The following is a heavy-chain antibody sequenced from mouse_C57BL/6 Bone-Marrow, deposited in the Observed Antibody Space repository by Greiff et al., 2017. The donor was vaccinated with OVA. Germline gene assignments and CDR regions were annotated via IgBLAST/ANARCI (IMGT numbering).Heavy chain of an antibody. Sequence: EVQLQQSGPVLVKPGASVKMSCKASGYTFTDYYMNWVKQSHGKSLEWIGVINPYNGGTSYNQKFKGKATLTVDKSSSTAYMELNSRTSEDSAVYYCARDVYYEAYWGQGTLVTVSA. D-gene: IGHD2-3*01. CDR1: GYTFTDYY. CDR3: ARDVYYEAY. CDR2: INPYNGGT. J-gene: IGHJ3*01. V-gene: IGHV1-19*01.